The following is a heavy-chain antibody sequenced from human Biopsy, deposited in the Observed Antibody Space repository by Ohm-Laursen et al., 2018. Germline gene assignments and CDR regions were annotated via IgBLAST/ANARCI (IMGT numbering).Heavy chain of an antibody. V-gene: IGHV4-34*01. CDR2: INHRGFT. CDR1: GGSLSGYY. D-gene: IGHD2/OR15-2a*01. CDR3: AKNLAVSSYALDI. J-gene: IGHJ3*02. Sequence: SDTLSLPCAVYGGSLSGYYWNWIRQSPGKGLEWIGEINHRGFTSNNPSLKSRVTISVDTSKNQFSLKLGSVTAADTAVYYCAKNLAVSSYALDIWGQGTMVTVSS.